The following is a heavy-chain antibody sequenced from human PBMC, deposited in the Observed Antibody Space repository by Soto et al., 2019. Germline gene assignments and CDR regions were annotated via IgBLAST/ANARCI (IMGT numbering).Heavy chain of an antibody. J-gene: IGHJ4*02. CDR2: ISYDGSNK. D-gene: IGHD2-21*02. Sequence: GGSLRLSCAASGFTFSSYGMHWVRQAPGKGLEWVAVISYDGSNKYYADSVKGRFTISRDNSKNTLYLQMNSLRAEDTAVYYCAKDRHGGNSYFDYWGQGTLVTVSS. CDR1: GFTFSSYG. CDR3: AKDRHGGNSYFDY. V-gene: IGHV3-30*18.